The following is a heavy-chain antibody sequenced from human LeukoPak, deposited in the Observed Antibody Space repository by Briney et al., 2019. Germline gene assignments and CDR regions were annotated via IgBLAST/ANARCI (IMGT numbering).Heavy chain of an antibody. CDR3: AKEAFRPALLDF. CDR2: VSNSGAAT. V-gene: IGHV3-23*01. Sequence: PGGSLRLSCAASGFTFSLSAMTWVRQPPGKGLEWVATVSNSGAATSYADSVKGRFSIYRNNSKNTVSLEMSNLRPDDTAIYYCAKEAFRPALLDFGGQGSLVTVSS. CDR1: GFTFSLSA. J-gene: IGHJ4*02. D-gene: IGHD2-21*01.